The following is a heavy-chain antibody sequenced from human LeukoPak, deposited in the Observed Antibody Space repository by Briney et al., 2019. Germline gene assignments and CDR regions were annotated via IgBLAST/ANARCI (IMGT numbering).Heavy chain of an antibody. J-gene: IGHJ4*02. CDR2: IIPIFGTA. CDR1: GGTFSSYA. Sequence: ASVKVSCKASGGTFSSYAISWVRQAPGQGLEWMGGIIPIFGTANYAQKFQGRVTITTDESKSTAYMELSSLRSEDTAVYYCARGGIGGVATIWGFQAYYFDYWGQGTLVTVSS. D-gene: IGHD5-24*01. CDR3: ARGGIGGVATIWGFQAYYFDY. V-gene: IGHV1-69*05.